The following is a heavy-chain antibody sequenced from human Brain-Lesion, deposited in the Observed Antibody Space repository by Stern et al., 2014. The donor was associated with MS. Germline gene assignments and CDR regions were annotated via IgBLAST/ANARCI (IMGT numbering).Heavy chain of an antibody. D-gene: IGHD6-13*01. CDR1: GGSISSSNW. J-gene: IGHJ4*02. CDR2: SDHSGST. V-gene: IGHV4-4*02. CDR3: ARFPASRPHVFDS. Sequence: QVQLVESGPGLVKPSGTLSLTCAVSGGSISSSNWWSWVRQSPGKGLEWIGESDHSGSTIYNPSLKSRVTVSVDKSKTRFSLNLRSVTAADTAVYFCARFPASRPHVFDSWGQGTLVTVSS.